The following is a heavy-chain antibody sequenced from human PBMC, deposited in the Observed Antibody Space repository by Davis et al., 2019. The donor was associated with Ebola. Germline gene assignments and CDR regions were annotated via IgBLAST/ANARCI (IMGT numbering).Heavy chain of an antibody. CDR2: IKQDGSEK. CDR3: ARERRILTDWFDP. Sequence: PGGSLRLSCAASGFTFASDWMSWVRQAQGKGLEWVANIKQDGSEKYYVDSVKGRLTISRSNAKHALYLQMNNLRAENTAVYCCARERRILTDWFDPWGKGTLVAVSS. V-gene: IGHV3-7*03. J-gene: IGHJ5*02. D-gene: IGHD2-8*01. CDR1: GFTFASDW.